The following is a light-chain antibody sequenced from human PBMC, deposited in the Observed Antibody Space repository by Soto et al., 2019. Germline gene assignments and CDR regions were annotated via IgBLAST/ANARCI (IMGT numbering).Light chain of an antibody. CDR3: QQLDSYPIGT. J-gene: IGKJ4*01. V-gene: IGKV1-9*01. CDR2: DAS. CDR1: QDISSY. Sequence: DIQLTQSPSFLSASVGDRVTITCRASQDISSYLAWYQQKPGKAPKLLIYDASTLQSGVPSRFRGSGSGREFTLTISSLQPEDFATYSCQQLDSYPIGTFGGGTKVDIK.